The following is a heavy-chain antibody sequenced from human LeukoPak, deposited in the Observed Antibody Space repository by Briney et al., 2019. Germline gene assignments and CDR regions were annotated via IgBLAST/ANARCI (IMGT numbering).Heavy chain of an antibody. CDR3: ARDLVRFGGWYDH. V-gene: IGHV3-23*01. Sequence: GGSLRLSCAASGFTFSSYAMSWVRQAPGKGLEWVSAIGGGGNGFSTYYGDFMKGRFTIARDNSKNTLYLQMNSLRAEDTAVYYCARDLVRFGGWYDHWGQGTLVTVSS. CDR2: IGGGGNGFST. J-gene: IGHJ5*02. D-gene: IGHD2-15*01. CDR1: GFTFSSYA.